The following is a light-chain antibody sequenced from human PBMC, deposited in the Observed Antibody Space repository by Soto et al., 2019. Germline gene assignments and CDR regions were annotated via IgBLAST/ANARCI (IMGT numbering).Light chain of an antibody. CDR2: RDN. CDR1: ISNVGSNY. V-gene: IGLV1-47*01. J-gene: IGLJ3*02. Sequence: QSVLSQPPSASGTPGHRVTISCSGSISNVGSNYVYWYQQLPGTAPKLLIYRDNQRPSGVPDRCSASKSGTSAYLAISGLRSEDEDVYSCAACDDTLSGDWVFGGGTKLTVL. CDR3: AACDDTLSGDWV.